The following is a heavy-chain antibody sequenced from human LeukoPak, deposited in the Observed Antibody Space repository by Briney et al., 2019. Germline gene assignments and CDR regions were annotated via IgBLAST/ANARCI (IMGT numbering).Heavy chain of an antibody. V-gene: IGHV3-74*01. CDR2: INNDGSSK. CDR1: GFTFSSYW. Sequence: GGSLRLSCAASGFTFSSYWMHWVRQAPGKGLVWVSRINNDGSSKTYADFVKGRFTISRDNAENTLYLQMNSLRVEDTAVFYCARSITGWPYFDYWGQGALVTVSS. D-gene: IGHD1-20*01. J-gene: IGHJ4*02. CDR3: ARSITGWPYFDY.